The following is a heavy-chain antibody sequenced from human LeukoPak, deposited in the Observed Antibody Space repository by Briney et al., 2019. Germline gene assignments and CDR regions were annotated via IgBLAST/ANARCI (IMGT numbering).Heavy chain of an antibody. CDR2: IYSGGTT. D-gene: IGHD6-13*01. CDR3: ARGGYSSSWYHFDY. CDR1: GFTVSSNY. J-gene: IGHJ4*02. V-gene: IGHV3-53*01. Sequence: HPGGSLRLSCAASGFTVSSNYMSWVRQAPGKGLEWVSVIYSGGTTNYADSVKGRFTISRDNSKNTLFLQMNSPRAEDTAVYYCARGGYSSSWYHFDYWGQGTLVTVSS.